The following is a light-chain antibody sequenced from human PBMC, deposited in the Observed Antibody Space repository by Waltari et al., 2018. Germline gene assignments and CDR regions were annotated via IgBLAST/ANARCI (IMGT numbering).Light chain of an antibody. CDR3: QTWGDVTGV. V-gene: IGLV4-69*01. J-gene: IGLJ3*02. Sequence: LVLTQSPSASASLGASVKLTCTLSSGHSSNVIAWLQQHPEKGRRYLMKVNSDGSHSKGDELPVRVAGSLDGAERYLTSSSLQGKDGADYYCQTWGDVTGVFGGGTKLTVL. CDR1: SGHSSNV. CDR2: VNSDGSH.